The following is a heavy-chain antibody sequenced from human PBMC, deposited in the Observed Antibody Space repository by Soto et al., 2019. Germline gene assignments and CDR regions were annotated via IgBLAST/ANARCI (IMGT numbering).Heavy chain of an antibody. J-gene: IGHJ6*02. CDR3: AGEGYCSSTSCLARGSYYYYGMDV. D-gene: IGHD2-2*01. CDR1: GYTFTSYG. Sequence: ASVKVSCKASGYTFTSYGISWVRQAPGQGLEWMGWISAYNGNTNYAQKLQGRVTMTTDTSTSTAYMELRSLRSDDTAVYYCAGEGYCSSTSCLARGSYYYYGMDVWGQGTTVTVSS. CDR2: ISAYNGNT. V-gene: IGHV1-18*01.